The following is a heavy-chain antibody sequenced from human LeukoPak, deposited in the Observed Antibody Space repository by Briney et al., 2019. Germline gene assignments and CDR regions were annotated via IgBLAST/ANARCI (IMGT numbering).Heavy chain of an antibody. CDR3: ARGPYYPEY. CDR2: INSDGGST. CDR1: GFTFSSYW. Sequence: GGSRRLSCAASGFTFSSYWMHWVRQAPGKGLVWVSRINSDGGSTSYADSVKGRFTISRDNAKNTLHLQMNSLRAEDTAVYYCARGPYYPEYWGQGTLVTVSS. J-gene: IGHJ4*02. D-gene: IGHD3-10*01. V-gene: IGHV3-74*01.